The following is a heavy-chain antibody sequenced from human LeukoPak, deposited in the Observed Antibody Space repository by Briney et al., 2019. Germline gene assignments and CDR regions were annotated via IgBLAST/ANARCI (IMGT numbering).Heavy chain of an antibody. CDR1: AGSINNYY. CDR2: IYYSGST. D-gene: IGHD6-6*01. V-gene: IGHV4-59*01. CDR3: ARVAARYVGMDV. Sequence: PSETLSLTCTASAGSINNYYWSRIRQPPGKGLEWIGYIYYSGSTNYNPPLKSRVTISVDTSKKQVSLNLSSVTAADTAVYYCARVAARYVGMDVWGQGTTVTVSS. J-gene: IGHJ6*02.